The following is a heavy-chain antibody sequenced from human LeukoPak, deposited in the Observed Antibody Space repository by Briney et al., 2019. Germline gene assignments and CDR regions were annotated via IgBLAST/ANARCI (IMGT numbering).Heavy chain of an antibody. V-gene: IGHV1-8*01. CDR3: ARDTGYYYDSSGYPGAFDI. J-gene: IGHJ3*02. D-gene: IGHD3-22*01. CDR1: GYTFTSYD. Sequence: GASVKVSCKASGYTFTSYDIHWVRQAAGHGLEWMGWMNPNSGHAGHAQKFEARVTMTRDTSMSTAYMELSGLTSEDTAMYYCARDTGYYYDSSGYPGAFDIWGQGTMVTVSS. CDR2: MNPNSGHA.